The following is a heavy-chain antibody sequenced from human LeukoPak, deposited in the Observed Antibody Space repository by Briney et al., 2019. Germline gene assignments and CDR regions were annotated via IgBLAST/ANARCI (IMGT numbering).Heavy chain of an antibody. Sequence: SVKVSCKASVGTFSSYAISWVRQAPGQGLEWMGGIIPIFGTANYAQKFQGRVTITADESTSTAYMEPSSLRSEDTAVYYCARASGSYSYSAFDIWGQGTMVTVSS. J-gene: IGHJ3*02. D-gene: IGHD1-26*01. V-gene: IGHV1-69*13. CDR2: IIPIFGTA. CDR1: VGTFSSYA. CDR3: ARASGSYSYSAFDI.